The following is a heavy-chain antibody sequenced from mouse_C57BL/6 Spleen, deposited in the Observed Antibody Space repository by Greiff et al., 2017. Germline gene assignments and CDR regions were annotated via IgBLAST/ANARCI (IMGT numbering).Heavy chain of an antibody. V-gene: IGHV1-22*01. CDR1: GYTFTDYN. D-gene: IGHD2-1*01. J-gene: IGHJ3*01. CDR2: INPNNGGT. Sequence: EVHLVESGPELVKPGASVKMSCKASGYTFTDYNMHWVKQSHGKSLEWIGYINPNNGGTSYNQKFKGKATLTVNKSSSTAYMELRSLTSEDSAVYYCARDGIYYGNSWFAYWGQGTLVTVSA. CDR3: ARDGIYYGNSWFAY.